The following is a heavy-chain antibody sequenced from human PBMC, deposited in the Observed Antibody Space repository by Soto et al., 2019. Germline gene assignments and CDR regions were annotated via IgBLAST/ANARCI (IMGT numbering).Heavy chain of an antibody. D-gene: IGHD2-21*02. V-gene: IGHV1-46*03. CDR2: INPSGGYT. CDR3: ARGGGIVVVTAPYAH. J-gene: IGHJ4*02. CDR1: GYTFTSYY. Sequence: QVQLVQSGAEVKKPGASVKVSCKASGYTFTSYYMNWVRQAPGQGLEWLGIINPSGGYTTYAQRFLGRGTMTSYTSTSTGHMELGRLTSEDTAVYYCARGGGIVVVTAPYAHWGQGTLVTVSS.